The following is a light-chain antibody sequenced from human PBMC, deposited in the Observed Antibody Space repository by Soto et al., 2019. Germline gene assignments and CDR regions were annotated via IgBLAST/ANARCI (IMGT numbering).Light chain of an antibody. CDR1: QGIRND. V-gene: IGKV1-6*01. CDR2: AAF. Sequence: AIQMTQSPSSLSASVGDRVTITCRASQGIRNDLGWYQQKPGKAPKLLIYAAFSFQSGVPPRFSGSGSGTDFSLTISNLQPEDFATYYCQQSYSVPLTFGGGTKVDIK. J-gene: IGKJ4*01. CDR3: QQSYSVPLT.